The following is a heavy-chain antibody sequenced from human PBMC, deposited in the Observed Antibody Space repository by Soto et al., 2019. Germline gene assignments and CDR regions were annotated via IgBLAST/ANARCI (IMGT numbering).Heavy chain of an antibody. D-gene: IGHD5-18*01. V-gene: IGHV5-10-1*01. Sequence: GESLKISCKGSGYSFTSYWISWVRQMPGKGLEWMGRIDPSDSYTNYSPSFQGHVTISADKSISTAYLQWSSLKASDTAMYYCARHTDTAMDLYYYYGMDVWGQGTTVTSP. CDR3: ARHTDTAMDLYYYYGMDV. CDR2: IDPSDSYT. CDR1: GYSFTSYW. J-gene: IGHJ6*02.